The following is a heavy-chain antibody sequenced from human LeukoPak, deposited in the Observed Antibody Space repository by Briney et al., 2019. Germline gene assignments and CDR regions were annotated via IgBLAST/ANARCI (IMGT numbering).Heavy chain of an antibody. Sequence: ASVKVSCKATGYTFSSFGISWVRQAPAQGIEWLGLVSADTVNTKYTDKLQGRVTMTRDTSTSTDYMELRSLRSDDTAVYYCARAALYYGSCGLLGHWGQGALVTVSS. CDR3: ARAALYYGSCGLLGH. D-gene: IGHD2-15*01. J-gene: IGHJ4*02. CDR2: VSADTVNT. V-gene: IGHV1-18*01. CDR1: GYTFSSFG.